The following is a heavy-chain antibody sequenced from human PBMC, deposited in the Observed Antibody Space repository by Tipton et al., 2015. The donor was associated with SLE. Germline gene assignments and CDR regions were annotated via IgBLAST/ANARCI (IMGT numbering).Heavy chain of an antibody. Sequence: RSLRLSCTASGFIFGDYAMSWFRQAPGKGLEWVGFIRSKVYGGTSEYAASVKGIFSISLDDSKRLAYLQMNSLKTEDTAVYYCARGARGPDYWGQGTRVTVSS. CDR1: GFIFGDYA. D-gene: IGHD6-6*01. CDR2: IRSKVYGGTS. CDR3: ARGARGPDY. J-gene: IGHJ4*02. V-gene: IGHV3-49*03.